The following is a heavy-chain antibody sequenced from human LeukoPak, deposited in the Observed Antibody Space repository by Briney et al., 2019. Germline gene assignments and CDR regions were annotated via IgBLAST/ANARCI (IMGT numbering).Heavy chain of an antibody. V-gene: IGHV3-7*01. Sequence: GGSLRLSCAASGFTFSSYWMSWVRQALGKGLEWVANIKQDGSEKYYVDSVKGRFTISRDNAKNSLYLQMSSLRAEDTAVYYCARDTYDSSGYYAHLDYWGQGTLVTVSS. CDR1: GFTFSSYW. CDR2: IKQDGSEK. D-gene: IGHD3-22*01. J-gene: IGHJ4*02. CDR3: ARDTYDSSGYYAHLDY.